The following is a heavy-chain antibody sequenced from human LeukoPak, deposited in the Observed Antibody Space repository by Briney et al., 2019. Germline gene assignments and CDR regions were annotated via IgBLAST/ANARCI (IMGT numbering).Heavy chain of an antibody. V-gene: IGHV3-66*01. J-gene: IGHJ4*02. CDR2: IYSGGST. CDR1: GFTVSSNY. CDR3: ARDRGVPYYYDSSGYHAD. Sequence: GGSLRLSCAASGFTVSSNYMSWVRQAPGKGLEWVSVIYSGGSTYYADSVKGRFTISRDNSKNTLYHQMNSLRAEDTAVYYCARDRGVPYYYDSSGYHADWGQGTLVTVSS. D-gene: IGHD3-22*01.